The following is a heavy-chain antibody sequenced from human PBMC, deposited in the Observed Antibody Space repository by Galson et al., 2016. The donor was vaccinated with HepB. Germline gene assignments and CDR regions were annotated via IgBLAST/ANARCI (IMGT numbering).Heavy chain of an antibody. D-gene: IGHD4-17*01. Sequence: SVKVSCKASGYSFSSYDIVWLRQATGQGLEWMGWLNPHSGATGYAQTFEARLILTRNISITTAYMELSSLTSQDTAIYYCARGLRYYGDYLGGFDLWGQGTLVTVSP. CDR1: GYSFSSYD. CDR2: LNPHSGAT. CDR3: ARGLRYYGDYLGGFDL. J-gene: IGHJ4*02. V-gene: IGHV1-8*01.